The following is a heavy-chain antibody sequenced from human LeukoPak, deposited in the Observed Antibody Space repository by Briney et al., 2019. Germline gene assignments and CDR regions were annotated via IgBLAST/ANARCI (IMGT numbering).Heavy chain of an antibody. CDR3: ARTAYMVLPFDY. D-gene: IGHD2-21*01. Sequence: SETLSLTCTVSGGSISSYYWSWIRQPPGKGLEWIGYIYYSGSTNYNPSLKSRVTISVDTSENQFSLKLSSVTAADTAVYYCARTAYMVLPFDYWGQGTLVTVSS. CDR1: GGSISSYY. J-gene: IGHJ4*02. CDR2: IYYSGST. V-gene: IGHV4-59*01.